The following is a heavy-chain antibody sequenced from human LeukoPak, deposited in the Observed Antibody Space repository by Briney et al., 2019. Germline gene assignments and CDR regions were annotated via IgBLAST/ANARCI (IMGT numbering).Heavy chain of an antibody. CDR1: GFTFSSYA. V-gene: IGHV3-23*01. CDR3: AKXGLSYLYGDYNL. J-gene: IGHJ4*02. Sequence: PGGSLRLSCAASGFTFSSYAMSWVRQAPGKGLEWVSAISGSGGSTYYADSVKGRFTISRDNSKNTLYLQMNSLRAEDTAVYYCAKXGLSYLYGDYNLWGQGTLVTVSS. D-gene: IGHD4-17*01. CDR2: ISGSGGST.